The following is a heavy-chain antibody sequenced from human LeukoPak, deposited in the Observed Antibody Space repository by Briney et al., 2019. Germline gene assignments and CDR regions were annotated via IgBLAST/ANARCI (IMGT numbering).Heavy chain of an antibody. CDR1: GGSFSGYY. V-gene: IGHV4-34*01. CDR3: ARWGIAAAGTHWYFDL. Sequence: SETLSLTCAVYGGSFSGYYWTWIRQPPGKGLEWIGEINHSGSTNYNPSLKSRVTISVDTSKNQFPLKLSSVTAADTAVYYCARWGIAAAGTHWYFDLWGRGTLVTVSS. D-gene: IGHD6-13*01. J-gene: IGHJ2*01. CDR2: INHSGST.